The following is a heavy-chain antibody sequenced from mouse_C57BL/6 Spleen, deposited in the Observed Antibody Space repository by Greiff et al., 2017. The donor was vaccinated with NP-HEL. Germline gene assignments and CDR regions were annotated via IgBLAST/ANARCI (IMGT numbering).Heavy chain of an antibody. CDR2: ISDGGSYT. CDR1: GFTFSSYA. D-gene: IGHD2-4*01. V-gene: IGHV5-4*01. Sequence: EVKVVESGGGLVKPGGSLKLSCAASGFTFSSYAMSWVRQTPEKRLEWVATISDGGSYTYYPDNVKGRFTISRDNAKNNLYLQMSHLKSEDTAMYYCARDRYDYDGAGYFDYWGQGTTLTVSS. J-gene: IGHJ2*01. CDR3: ARDRYDYDGAGYFDY.